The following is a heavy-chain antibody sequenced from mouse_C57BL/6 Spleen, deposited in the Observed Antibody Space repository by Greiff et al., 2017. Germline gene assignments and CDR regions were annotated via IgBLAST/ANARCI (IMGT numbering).Heavy chain of an antibody. CDR3: ARSATVLDPWFAY. V-gene: IGHV1-26*01. CDR1: GYTFTDYY. CDR2: INPNNGGT. Sequence: VQLQQSGPELVKPGASVKISCKASGYTFTDYYMNWVKQSHGKSLEWIGDINPNNGGTSYNQKFKGKATLTVDKSSSTAYMELRSLTSEDSAVYYCARSATVLDPWFAYWGQGTLVTVSA. J-gene: IGHJ3*01. D-gene: IGHD1-1*01.